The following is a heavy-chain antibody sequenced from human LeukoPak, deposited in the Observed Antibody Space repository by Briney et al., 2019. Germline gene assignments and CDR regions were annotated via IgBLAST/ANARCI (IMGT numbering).Heavy chain of an antibody. CDR1: GGSFSGYF. D-gene: IGHD3-22*01. V-gene: IGHV4-34*01. J-gene: IGHJ4*02. CDR2: TDHSGTT. Sequence: SETLSLTCAVYGGSFSGYFWSWIRQTPGKGLEWIGETDHSGTTNYNPSFKSRVIISPDTSKSQFSLNLNSVTAADTAVYYCAWKYYYDSSGYFYVDQWGQGILVTVSS. CDR3: AWKYYYDSSGYFYVDQ.